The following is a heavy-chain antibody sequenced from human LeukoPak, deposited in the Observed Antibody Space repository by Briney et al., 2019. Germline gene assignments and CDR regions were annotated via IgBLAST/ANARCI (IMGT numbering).Heavy chain of an antibody. V-gene: IGHV3-48*01. CDR3: ARDNVDTAMVLDY. J-gene: IGHJ4*02. CDR2: ISSSSSTI. D-gene: IGHD5-18*01. CDR1: GFTFSSYS. Sequence: GGSLRLSCAASGFTFSSYSMNWVRQAPGKGLEWVSYISSSSSTIYYADSVKGRFTISRDNAKNSLYLQMNSLRAEDTAVYYCARDNVDTAMVLDYWGQGTLVTVSS.